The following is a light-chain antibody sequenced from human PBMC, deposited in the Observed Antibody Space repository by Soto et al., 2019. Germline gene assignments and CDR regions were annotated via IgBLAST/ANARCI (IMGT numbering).Light chain of an antibody. V-gene: IGKV1-5*03. Sequence: DIQMTQSPSTLSASVGDRVTITCRASQSISIWLAWYQQKPGKAPKILIYKASSLESGVPSRFSGSGSGTEFTLTISSLQPDDFATYDGQQYSTYTPRTFGQGTKVDIK. CDR2: KAS. CDR1: QSISIW. J-gene: IGKJ1*01. CDR3: QQYSTYTPRT.